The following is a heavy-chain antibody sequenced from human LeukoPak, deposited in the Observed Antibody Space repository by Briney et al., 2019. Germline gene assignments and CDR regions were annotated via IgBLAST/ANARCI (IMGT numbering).Heavy chain of an antibody. CDR2: IKSKTDGGTT. J-gene: IGHJ3*02. CDR1: GFTFSNAW. V-gene: IGHV3-15*01. CDR3: TTDRYYYDTSDAFDI. D-gene: IGHD3-22*01. Sequence: GSLRLSCAASGFTFSNAWMSWVRQAPGKGLEWVGRIKSKTDGGTTDYAAPVKGRFTISRDDSKNTLYLQMNSLKTEDTAVYYCTTDRYYYDTSDAFDIWGQGTMVTVSS.